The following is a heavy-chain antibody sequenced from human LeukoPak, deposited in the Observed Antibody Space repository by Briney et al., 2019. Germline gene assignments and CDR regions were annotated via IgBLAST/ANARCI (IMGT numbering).Heavy chain of an antibody. D-gene: IGHD1-26*01. Sequence: GGSLRLSCAASGFTFSSYAVSWVRQAPGKGLDWVSGISGSGGSTYYADSVKGRFTISRDNSKNTLYLQMNSLRAEDTAVYYCATQSGSSTSNWGQGTLVTVSS. CDR1: GFTFSSYA. CDR3: ATQSGSSTSN. CDR2: ISGSGGST. V-gene: IGHV3-23*01. J-gene: IGHJ4*02.